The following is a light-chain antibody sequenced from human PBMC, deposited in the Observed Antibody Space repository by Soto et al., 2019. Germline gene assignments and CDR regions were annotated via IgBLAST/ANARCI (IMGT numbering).Light chain of an antibody. CDR3: QQYNNWPPELT. CDR2: GAS. CDR1: QSVSSN. Sequence: EIVMTQSPATLSVSPGERATLSCRASQSVSSNLAWYQQKPGQAPRLLTYGASTRATGIPARFSGSGSGTEFTPTLSSLQSEDFAVYYRQQYNNWPPELTFGGGTKVDIK. J-gene: IGKJ4*02. V-gene: IGKV3-15*01.